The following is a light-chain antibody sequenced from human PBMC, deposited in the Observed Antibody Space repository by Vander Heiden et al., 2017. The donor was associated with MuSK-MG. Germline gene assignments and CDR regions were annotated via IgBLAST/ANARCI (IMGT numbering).Light chain of an antibody. Sequence: EIVLTQYPGTLSLSPGERATLSCRASQSVSSSYLAWYQQKPGQAPRLLIYGASSRATGIPDRFSGSGSGTDFTLTISRLEPEDFAVYYCQQDGSSPGTFGQGTPLXIK. CDR3: QQDGSSPGT. J-gene: IGKJ5*01. CDR2: GAS. CDR1: QSVSSSY. V-gene: IGKV3-20*01.